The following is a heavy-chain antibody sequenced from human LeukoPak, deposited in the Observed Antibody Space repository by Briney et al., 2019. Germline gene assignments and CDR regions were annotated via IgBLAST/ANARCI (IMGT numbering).Heavy chain of an antibody. D-gene: IGHD3-22*01. J-gene: IGHJ4*02. CDR2: IYKSGST. CDR1: GGSINSXGYY. Sequence: PSETXXLTCNVSGGSINSXGYYXSXIXXPXGXGLXWXGYIYKSGSTNYNPSLKSRVTISVERSKNQFSLKLSSVTAADTAVYYCARAKPPLHRNNYYDSSGYYTDFDYWGQGTLVTVSS. CDR3: ARAKPPLHRNNYYDSSGYYTDFDY. V-gene: IGHV4-30-2*01.